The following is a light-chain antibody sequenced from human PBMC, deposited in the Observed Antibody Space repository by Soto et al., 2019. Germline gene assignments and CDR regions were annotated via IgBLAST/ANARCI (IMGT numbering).Light chain of an antibody. Sequence: AIQMTQSPSSLSATVGDRVTITCRASQGIRNDLGWYQQKPGKAPKLLIYATSSLQSGVPSRFSGSGSGTDFTLTISSLQPEDFATYYCLQDFNYPWTFGQGTKVEIK. V-gene: IGKV1-6*01. CDR2: ATS. J-gene: IGKJ1*01. CDR3: LQDFNYPWT. CDR1: QGIRND.